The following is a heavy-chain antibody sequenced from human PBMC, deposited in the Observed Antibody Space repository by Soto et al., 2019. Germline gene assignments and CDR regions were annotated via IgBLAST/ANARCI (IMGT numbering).Heavy chain of an antibody. CDR3: ARGGLYSGSYMDYFDY. V-gene: IGHV3-30-3*01. Sequence: QVQLVESGGGVVQPGRSLRLSCAASGFTFSSYAMHWVRQAPGKGLEWVAVISYDGSNKYYADSVKGRFTISRDNSKNTLYLQMNSLRAEDTAVYYGARGGLYSGSYMDYFDYWCQGTLVTVSS. J-gene: IGHJ4*02. CDR1: GFTFSSYA. D-gene: IGHD1-26*01. CDR2: ISYDGSNK.